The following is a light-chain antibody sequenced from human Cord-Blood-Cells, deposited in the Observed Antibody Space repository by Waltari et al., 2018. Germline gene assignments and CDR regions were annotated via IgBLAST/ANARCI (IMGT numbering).Light chain of an antibody. J-gene: IGKJ4*01. V-gene: IGKV3-11*01. Sequence: IVLTQSPATLPLSPGERATLSCRASPSVSSYLAWYQQKPGQAPRLLIYDASNRATGIPARFSGSGSGTDFTLTISSLEPEDFAVYYCQQRSNWLTFGGGTKVEIK. CDR3: QQRSNWLT. CDR2: DAS. CDR1: PSVSSY.